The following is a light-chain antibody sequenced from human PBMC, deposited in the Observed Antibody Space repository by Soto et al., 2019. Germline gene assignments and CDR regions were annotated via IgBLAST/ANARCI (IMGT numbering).Light chain of an antibody. CDR2: EDN. CDR1: KLGSKY. J-gene: IGLJ3*02. Sequence: SYELSQPPSVSVSPGQTASISCSADKLGSKYVSWHQQKPGQSPVMVIYEDNKRPSGIPERFSGSNSGITATLTISGTQTMDEADYYCQAWDSDSWVFGGGTKLTVL. CDR3: QAWDSDSWV. V-gene: IGLV3-1*01.